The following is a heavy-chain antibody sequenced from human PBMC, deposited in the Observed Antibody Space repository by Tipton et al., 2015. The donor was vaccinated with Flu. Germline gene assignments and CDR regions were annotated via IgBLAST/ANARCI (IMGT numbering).Heavy chain of an antibody. J-gene: IGHJ6*03. Sequence: VQSGAEVKKPGASVKVSCKTSGYIFTNYGIGWVRQAPGQGLEWVGWISGYNGDTSYAQKFQGRVTMTTDTDTSTTTAYMEMRSLRSDDTAVYYCARAQHYDSNAYYYYYMDVWDKGATVTVSS. CDR3: ARAQHYDSNAYYYYYMDV. CDR1: GYIFTNYG. V-gene: IGHV1-18*01. D-gene: IGHD3-22*01. CDR2: ISGYNGDT.